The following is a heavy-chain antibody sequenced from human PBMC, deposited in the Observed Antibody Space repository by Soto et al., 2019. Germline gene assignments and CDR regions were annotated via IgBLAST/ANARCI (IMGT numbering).Heavy chain of an antibody. CDR1: GFSLSTGGLA. CDR2: IYWDDDR. V-gene: IGHV2-5*02. Sequence: HITLKESGPTLVKPTQTLTLTCTFSGFSLSTGGLAVGWVRQPPGKALEWLALIYWDDDRRYRSSLKSRLTVVKDTSSNQVVLIMTNMDPVDRGTYYCVHTRCGGDCLRSYSSHYYYGMDVWGQGTTVTVSS. CDR3: VHTRCGGDCLRSYSSHYYYGMDV. J-gene: IGHJ6*02. D-gene: IGHD2-21*02.